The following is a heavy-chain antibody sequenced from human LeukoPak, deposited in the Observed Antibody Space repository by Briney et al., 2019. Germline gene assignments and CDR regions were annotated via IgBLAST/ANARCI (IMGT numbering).Heavy chain of an antibody. V-gene: IGHV4-61*02. CDR1: GGSISSSSYY. CDR3: ARVGFHYDFRESVSWFDP. Sequence: SETLSLTCTVSGGSISSSSYYWSWIRQPAGKGLEWIGRIYTSGSTNYNPSLKSRVTISVDTSKNQFSLKLSSVTAADTAVYYCARVGFHYDFRESVSWFDPWGQGTLVTVSS. J-gene: IGHJ5*02. D-gene: IGHD3-3*01. CDR2: IYTSGST.